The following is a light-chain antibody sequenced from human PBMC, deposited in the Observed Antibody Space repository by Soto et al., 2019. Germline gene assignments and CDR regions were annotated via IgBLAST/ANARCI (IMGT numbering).Light chain of an antibody. V-gene: IGLV1-44*01. CDR3: AAWDDRLNGYV. CDR1: SSNIGSNT. Sequence: QSVLTQPTSASGTPGQRVTISCSGSSSNIGSNTVNWYQQLPGTAPKLLIYSNNQRPSGVPDRFSGSKSVTSASLAISGLQSEDEADYYCAAWDDRLNGYVFGTGTKLTVL. J-gene: IGLJ1*01. CDR2: SNN.